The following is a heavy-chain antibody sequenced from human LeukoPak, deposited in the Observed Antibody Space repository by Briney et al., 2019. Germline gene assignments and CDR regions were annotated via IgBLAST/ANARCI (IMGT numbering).Heavy chain of an antibody. CDR1: GGSFNTFY. Sequence: NPSETLSLTCAVYGGSFNTFYWSWIRQPPGKGLEWIGQINRYGSANYNPSLESRVAISLDTSKNQFSLKVTSVTAADTAVYYCARDSPYSPHDSWGQGTLVTVSS. CDR2: INRYGSA. V-gene: IGHV4-34*01. CDR3: ARDSPYSPHDS. D-gene: IGHD4-11*01. J-gene: IGHJ4*02.